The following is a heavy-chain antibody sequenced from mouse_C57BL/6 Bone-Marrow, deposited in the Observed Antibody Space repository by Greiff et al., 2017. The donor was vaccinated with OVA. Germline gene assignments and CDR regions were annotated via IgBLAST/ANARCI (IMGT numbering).Heavy chain of an antibody. D-gene: IGHD2-4*01. V-gene: IGHV14-4*01. Sequence: EVQLQESGAELVRPGASVKLSCTASGFTFTDDYMHWVKQRPEQGLEWIGWIDPENGDTEYASKFQGKATITADTSSNTAYLQLSSLTSEDTAVYYCTTGGLRSGFAYWGQGTLVTVSA. CDR3: TTGGLRSGFAY. CDR2: IDPENGDT. CDR1: GFTFTDDY. J-gene: IGHJ3*01.